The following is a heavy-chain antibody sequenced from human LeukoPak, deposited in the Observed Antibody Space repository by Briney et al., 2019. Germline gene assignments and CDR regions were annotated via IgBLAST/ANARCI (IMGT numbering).Heavy chain of an antibody. V-gene: IGHV1-2*02. J-gene: IGHJ2*01. D-gene: IGHD5-18*01. CDR2: INPNSGGA. CDR1: GYTFTGYY. CDR3: ARVTDDTALVHWYFNL. Sequence: ASVKVSCKASGYTFTGYYLHWVRQAPGQGLEWMGWINPNSGGANYAQKFQGGVTMTRDTSISTAYVDLSRLTSDDTAVYYCARVTDDTALVHWYFNLWGRGTLVTVSS.